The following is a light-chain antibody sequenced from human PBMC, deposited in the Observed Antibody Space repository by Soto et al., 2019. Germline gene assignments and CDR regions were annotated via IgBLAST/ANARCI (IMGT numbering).Light chain of an antibody. CDR2: EVT. Sequence: SVLAQPASVSGSPGQSIAISCTGSSSDVGTYNYVSWYQQHPGNVLNIIIYEVTNRHSGVSNRFSGSKSGNTASLTISGLQAEDEADYYCSSYSTSSTRVFGTGTKVTVL. CDR3: SSYSTSSTRV. V-gene: IGLV2-14*01. CDR1: SSDVGTYNY. J-gene: IGLJ1*01.